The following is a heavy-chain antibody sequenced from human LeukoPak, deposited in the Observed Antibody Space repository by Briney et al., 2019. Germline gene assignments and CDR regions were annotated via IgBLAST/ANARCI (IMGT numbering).Heavy chain of an antibody. V-gene: IGHV3-33*01. D-gene: IGHD2/OR15-2a*01. CDR2: IWYDGSNK. Sequence: GGSLRLSCAASGFTFSSYGMHWVRQAPGKGLEWVAVIWYDGSNKYYADSVKGRFTISRDNSKNTLYLQMNSLRAEDTAVYYCARDSFNAPRGQLGYYFDYWGQGTLVTVSS. CDR3: ARDSFNAPRGQLGYYFDY. J-gene: IGHJ4*02. CDR1: GFTFSSYG.